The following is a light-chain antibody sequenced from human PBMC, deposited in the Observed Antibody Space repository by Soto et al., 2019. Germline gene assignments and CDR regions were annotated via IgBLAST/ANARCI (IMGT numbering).Light chain of an antibody. J-gene: IGLJ1*01. CDR1: SIDVGGYNY. CDR2: EVS. Sequence: QSALTQPASVSGSPGQSITISCTGTSIDVGGYNYVSWYQQHPGKAPKLMIYEVSNRPSGVSNRFSGSKSGNTASLTISGLQAEDEADYYCSSYTSSSTLFYVFGTGTKLTVL. V-gene: IGLV2-14*01. CDR3: SSYTSSSTLFYV.